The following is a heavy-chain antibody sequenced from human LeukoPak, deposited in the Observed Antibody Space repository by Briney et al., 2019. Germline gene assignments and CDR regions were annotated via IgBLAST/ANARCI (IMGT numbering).Heavy chain of an antibody. Sequence: GGSLRLSCAASGFTFSSYSMNWVRQAPGKGLEWVSYISSSSSTIYYADSVKGRFTISRDSAKNSLYLQMNSLRAEDTAVYYCARIPIAAAGTSDYWGQGTLVTVSS. V-gene: IGHV3-48*01. CDR2: ISSSSSTI. CDR1: GFTFSSYS. CDR3: ARIPIAAAGTSDY. J-gene: IGHJ4*02. D-gene: IGHD6-13*01.